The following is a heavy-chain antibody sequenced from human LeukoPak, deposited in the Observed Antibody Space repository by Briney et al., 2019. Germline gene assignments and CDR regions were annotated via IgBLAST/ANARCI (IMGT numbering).Heavy chain of an antibody. D-gene: IGHD2-2*01. J-gene: IGHJ6*02. Sequence: SETLSLTCAVYGGSFSGYYWSWIRQPPGKGLEWIGETNHSGSTNYNPSLKSRVTISVDTSKNQFSLKLSSVTAADTAVYYCARSNECSSTSCYHYYYYGMDVWGQGTTVTVSS. V-gene: IGHV4-34*01. CDR2: TNHSGST. CDR3: ARSNECSSTSCYHYYYYGMDV. CDR1: GGSFSGYY.